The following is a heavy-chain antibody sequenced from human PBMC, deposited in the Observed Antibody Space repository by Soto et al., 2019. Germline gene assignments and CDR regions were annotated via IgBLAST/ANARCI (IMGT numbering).Heavy chain of an antibody. CDR3: ARAAPRYFSGCIFYSGSDY. D-gene: IGHD2-15*01. V-gene: IGHV4-34*01. J-gene: IGHJ4*02. CDR2: INHSGST. CDR1: GGSFSGYY. Sequence: QVQLQQWGAGLLKPSETLSLTCAVYGGSFSGYYWSWIRQPPGKGLEWIGEINHSGSTNYNPSLTSRVTLSGDTTQTQFCLKLLSVTAAHTSVSYCARAAPRYFSGCIFYSGSDYWGQGPLVTVCS.